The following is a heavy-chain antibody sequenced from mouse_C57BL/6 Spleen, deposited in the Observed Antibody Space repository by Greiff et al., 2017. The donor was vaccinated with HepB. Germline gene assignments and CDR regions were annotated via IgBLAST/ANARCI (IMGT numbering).Heavy chain of an antibody. D-gene: IGHD1-1*01. CDR1: GYAFSSYW. Sequence: VQLQQSGAELVKPGASVKISCKASGYAFSSYWMNWVKQRPGKGLEWIGQIYPGDGDTNYNGKFKGKATLTADKSSSTAYMQLSSLTSEDSAVYFCARSEGFYYYGSSGYWGQGTTLTVSS. V-gene: IGHV1-80*01. CDR2: IYPGDGDT. J-gene: IGHJ2*01. CDR3: ARSEGFYYYGSSGY.